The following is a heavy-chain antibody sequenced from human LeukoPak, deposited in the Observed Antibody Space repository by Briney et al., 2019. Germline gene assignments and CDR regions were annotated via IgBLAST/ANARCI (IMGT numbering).Heavy chain of an antibody. V-gene: IGHV4-34*01. J-gene: IGHJ4*03. CDR2: INHRGDT. CDR3: ARGPTISDTGYFDY. D-gene: IGHD2-21*02. CDR1: GGPFSAYY. Sequence: PSETLSLTCAVYGGPFSAYYWRWIRQSPGKGLEWIAEINHRGDTNHNPPVKSRGTTSVDTPKNHFSLRVRALTAADTAVYYCARGPTISDTGYFDYWGQGTLVTVSS.